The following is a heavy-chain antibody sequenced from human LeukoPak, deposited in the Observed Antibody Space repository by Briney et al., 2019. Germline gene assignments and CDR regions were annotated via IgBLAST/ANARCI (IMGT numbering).Heavy chain of an antibody. CDR1: GFTFSSYG. J-gene: IGHJ4*02. CDR3: SREEGVYVSLSYYFDF. V-gene: IGHV3-33*01. CDR2: IWYDGNNK. D-gene: IGHD5/OR15-5a*01. Sequence: GRSLRLSCTASGFTFSSYGMHWVRQAPGKGLEWVAVIWYDGNNKYYADSVKGRFTISRDNSKNTLYLQMNSLRAEDTAVYYCSREEGVYVSLSYYFDFWGQGTLVTVSS.